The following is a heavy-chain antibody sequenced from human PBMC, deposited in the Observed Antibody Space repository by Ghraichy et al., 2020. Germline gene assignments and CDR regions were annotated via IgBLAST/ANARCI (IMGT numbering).Heavy chain of an antibody. V-gene: IGHV3-23*01. Sequence: GGSLRLSCVASGFTFSSYAMSWVRQAPGKGLEWVSVISSSGGSTYYADSVKGRFTISRDNSKNTLYLQMNSLRAEDTAVYYCAKGPGSSGWSSSLFDCWGQGTLVTVSS. CDR3: AKGPGSSGWSSSLFDC. CDR1: GFTFSSYA. D-gene: IGHD6-19*01. CDR2: ISSSGGST. J-gene: IGHJ4*02.